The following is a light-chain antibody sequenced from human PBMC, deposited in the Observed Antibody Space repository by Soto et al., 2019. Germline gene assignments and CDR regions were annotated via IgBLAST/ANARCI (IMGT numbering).Light chain of an antibody. Sequence: EIVMTQSPATLSVSPGERATLSCRASLNVNSYLAWYQQKPGQAPRLVLYDASNRAPGIPARFSGSGSGTDFTLTISSPEPEDFAVYYCQQHQYWPPITFGQGTRLDIK. CDR3: QQHQYWPPIT. V-gene: IGKV3-11*01. CDR2: DAS. J-gene: IGKJ5*01. CDR1: LNVNSY.